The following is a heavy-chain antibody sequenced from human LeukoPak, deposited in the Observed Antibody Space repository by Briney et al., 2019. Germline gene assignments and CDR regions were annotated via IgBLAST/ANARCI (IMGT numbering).Heavy chain of an antibody. Sequence: SETLSLTCTVSGGSISSGSYYWSWIRQPAGKGLEWIGRIYTSGSTNYNPSLKSRVTISVDTSKNQFSLKLSSVTAADTAVYYCAREGYYDSSGYQGNLLDYWGQGTLVTVSS. CDR3: AREGYYDSSGYQGNLLDY. CDR1: GGSISSGSYY. V-gene: IGHV4-61*02. D-gene: IGHD3-22*01. J-gene: IGHJ4*02. CDR2: IYTSGST.